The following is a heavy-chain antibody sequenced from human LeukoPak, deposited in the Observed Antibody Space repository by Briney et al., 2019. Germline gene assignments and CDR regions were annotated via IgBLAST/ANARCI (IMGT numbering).Heavy chain of an antibody. CDR2: INTDGSST. V-gene: IGHV3-74*01. CDR3: AKRADGCSGVSCYYYYMDV. J-gene: IGHJ6*03. D-gene: IGHD2-15*01. Sequence: GGSLRLSCAASGFTFSIYWMHWVRQAPGKGLVWVSRINTDGSSTSYADSVKGRFTISRDNAKNTLYLQMNSLRVEDTAIYYCAKRADGCSGVSCYYYYMDVWGKGTTVTVSS. CDR1: GFTFSIYW.